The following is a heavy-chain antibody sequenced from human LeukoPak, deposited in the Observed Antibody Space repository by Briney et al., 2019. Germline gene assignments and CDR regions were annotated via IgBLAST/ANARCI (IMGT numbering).Heavy chain of an antibody. CDR2: ISAYNGNT. V-gene: IGHV1-18*01. J-gene: IGHJ4*02. CDR1: GYTFTSYG. D-gene: IGHD5-12*01. CDR3: ARRTRGYPDY. Sequence: VSVKVSCKASGYTFTSYGITWVRQAPGQGLEWMGWISAYNGNTNYAQKLRGRVTMTTDTSTSTAYMELRSLRSDDTAVYYCARRTRGYPDYWGQGTLATVSS.